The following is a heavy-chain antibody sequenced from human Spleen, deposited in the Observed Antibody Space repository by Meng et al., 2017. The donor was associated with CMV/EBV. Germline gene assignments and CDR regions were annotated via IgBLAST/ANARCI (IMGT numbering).Heavy chain of an antibody. CDR2: VDNEDGEP. Sequence: SGYIFSDYYMHWVRQAPGRGLEWMGLVDNEDGEPIYADKFKGRVTITADTSTDTAYMELSSLRSEDTAMYYCATENTEVGSRAGLDPWGQGTLVTVSS. D-gene: IGHD4-23*01. J-gene: IGHJ5*02. CDR1: GYIFSDYY. CDR3: ATENTEVGSRAGLDP. V-gene: IGHV1-69-2*01.